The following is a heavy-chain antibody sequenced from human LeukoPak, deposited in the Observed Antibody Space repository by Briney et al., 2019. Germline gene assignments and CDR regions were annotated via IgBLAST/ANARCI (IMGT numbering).Heavy chain of an antibody. CDR3: AKDKHSITMIVAVIRPFLFDY. Sequence: PGGSLRLSCAASGFTFSSYAMSWVRQAPGKGLEWVTAISGSGGSTYYADSVKGRFTISRDNSKNTLYLQMNSLRAEDTAVYYCAKDKHSITMIVAVIRPFLFDYWGQGTLVTVSS. V-gene: IGHV3-23*01. CDR2: ISGSGGST. CDR1: GFTFSSYA. D-gene: IGHD3-22*01. J-gene: IGHJ4*02.